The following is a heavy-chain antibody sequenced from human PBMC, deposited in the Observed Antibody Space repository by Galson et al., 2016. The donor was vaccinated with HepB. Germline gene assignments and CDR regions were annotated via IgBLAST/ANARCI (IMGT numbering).Heavy chain of an antibody. CDR2: ISYDGSKK. D-gene: IGHD3-9*01. Sequence: SLRLSCAASGFTFSSYGMNWVRQAPGKGLEGVAVISYDGSKKYHADSAKGRFTISRDNSKNTLYLQMNSLRAEDTAVYYCAKNDILTGYSAFDYWGQGTLVTVSS. J-gene: IGHJ4*02. V-gene: IGHV3-30*18. CDR1: GFTFSSYG. CDR3: AKNDILTGYSAFDY.